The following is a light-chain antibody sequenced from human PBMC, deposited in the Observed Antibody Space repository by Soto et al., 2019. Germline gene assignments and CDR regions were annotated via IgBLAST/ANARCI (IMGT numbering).Light chain of an antibody. CDR2: LGS. CDR1: HSLLYSNTYNY. CDR3: MRSVQPPIT. J-gene: IGKJ5*01. Sequence: IVMTQSPLSLPVTPGEPASMSCRSSHSLLYSNTYNYIDWYLQKPGQSPQLLIYLGSHRASGVPDRFSGSGSGTNFTLKISRVEAEDVGVYYCMRSVQPPITFGQGTRLEIK. V-gene: IGKV2-28*01.